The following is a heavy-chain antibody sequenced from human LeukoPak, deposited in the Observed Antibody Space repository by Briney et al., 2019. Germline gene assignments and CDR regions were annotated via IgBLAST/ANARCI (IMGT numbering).Heavy chain of an antibody. J-gene: IGHJ3*02. Sequence: KSGESLKISCKGSGYSFTSYWIGWVRQMPGKGLEWMGIIYPGDSDTRYSPSFQGQVTISADKSISTAYLQWSSLEASDTAMYYCARPTTYDSSGYWPDAFDIWGQGTMVTVSS. CDR1: GYSFTSYW. V-gene: IGHV5-51*01. CDR2: IYPGDSDT. CDR3: ARPTTYDSSGYWPDAFDI. D-gene: IGHD3-22*01.